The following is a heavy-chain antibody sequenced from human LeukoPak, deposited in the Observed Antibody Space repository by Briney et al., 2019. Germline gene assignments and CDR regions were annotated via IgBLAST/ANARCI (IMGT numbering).Heavy chain of an antibody. CDR3: AKVVAGNIDYYFDY. D-gene: IGHD2/OR15-2a*01. CDR1: GFTFSSYA. J-gene: IGHJ4*02. V-gene: IGHV3-23*01. CDR2: ISGTGGST. Sequence: SGGSLRLSCAASGFTFSSYAMSWVRQAPGKGLEWVAGISGTGGSTHYADSVKGRFTISGDNSKNTVYLQMRNLRVEHTAVYYCAKVVAGNIDYYFDYWGQGILVAVSS.